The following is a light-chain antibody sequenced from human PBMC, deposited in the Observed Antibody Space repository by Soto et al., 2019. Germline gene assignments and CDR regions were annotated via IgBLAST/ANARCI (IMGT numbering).Light chain of an antibody. CDR3: QQYETWPRT. CDR1: QNVHIN. Sequence: TFMTQSPATLSVSPGDTATLSCRSSQNVHINLAWYQQKPGQAPTLFIYGVSARAPGVPARFSGTGSGTEFTLTIRNLQSEDFGIYYCQQYETWPRTFGQGTK. V-gene: IGKV3-15*01. J-gene: IGKJ2*01. CDR2: GVS.